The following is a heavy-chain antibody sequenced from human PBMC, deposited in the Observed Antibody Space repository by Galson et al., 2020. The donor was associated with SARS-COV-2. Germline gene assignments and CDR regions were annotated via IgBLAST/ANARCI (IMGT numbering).Heavy chain of an antibody. CDR3: ARIGVGVVVAAVKYYYYGMDV. CDR1: GYTFTGYY. D-gene: IGHD2-15*01. J-gene: IGHJ6*02. V-gene: IGHV1-2*02. Sequence: ASVKVSCKASGYTFTGYYMHWVRQAPGQGLEWMGWINPNSGGTNYAQKFQGRVTMTRDTSISTAYMELSRLRSDDTAVYYCARIGVGVVVAAVKYYYYGMDVWGQGTTVTVSS. CDR2: INPNSGGT.